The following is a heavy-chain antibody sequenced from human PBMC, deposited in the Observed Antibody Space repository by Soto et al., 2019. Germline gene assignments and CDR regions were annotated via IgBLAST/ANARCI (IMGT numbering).Heavy chain of an antibody. CDR1: GFPFSSYG. CDR2: ISYDGSNQ. CDR3: AKSRMGSSWYEGDS. D-gene: IGHD6-13*01. Sequence: QVELVESGGGVVQPGRSLRLSCAASGFPFSSYGMHWVGQAPGKGLEWVAVISYDGSNQYYADSVKGRFTISRDNSKNTLYLEVNSLRPEDTAVYFCAKSRMGSSWYEGDSWGQGTLVTVSS. V-gene: IGHV3-30*18. J-gene: IGHJ4*02.